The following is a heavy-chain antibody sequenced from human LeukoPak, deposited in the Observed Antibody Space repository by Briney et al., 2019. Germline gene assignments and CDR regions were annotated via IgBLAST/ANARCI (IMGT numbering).Heavy chain of an antibody. CDR1: GFTFSNYW. V-gene: IGHV3-7*01. Sequence: GGSLRLSCAASGFTFSNYWVTWVRQAPGKGLEWVANIRHDGSRKYYVDSVKGRFTISRHNAKNSLYLQMNGLRGEDTAVYYCARDALVRTTRYYFDSWGQGTLVTVSS. CDR2: IRHDGSRK. CDR3: ARDALVRTTRYYFDS. D-gene: IGHD1-26*01. J-gene: IGHJ4*02.